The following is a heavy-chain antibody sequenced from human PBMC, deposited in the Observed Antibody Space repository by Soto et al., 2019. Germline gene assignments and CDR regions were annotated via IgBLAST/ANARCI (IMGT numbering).Heavy chain of an antibody. CDR3: AKDRFYGSGSYTVFDY. Sequence: EVQLLESGGGLVQPGGSLRLSCAASGFTFHNYAMSWVRQAPGKGLEWVSASSGSGGSTYYADSVKGRFTIYRDNSKNRLYLQMNRLRAKDTAVYYCAKDRFYGSGSYTVFDYWGQGTLVTVSS. J-gene: IGHJ4*02. CDR2: SSGSGGST. CDR1: GFTFHNYA. V-gene: IGHV3-23*01. D-gene: IGHD3-10*01.